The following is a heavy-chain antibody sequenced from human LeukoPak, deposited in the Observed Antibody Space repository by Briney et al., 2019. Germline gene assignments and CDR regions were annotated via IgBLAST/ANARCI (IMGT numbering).Heavy chain of an antibody. V-gene: IGHV1-3*01. Sequence: ASVKVSCKASGYTFTSYAMHWVRHAPGQRLEWMGWINAGNGNTKYSQKFQGRVTITRDTSASTAYMELSSLRSEDTAVYYCAREAPPTMVRGVISWWFDPWGQGTLVTVSS. CDR3: AREAPPTMVRGVISWWFDP. CDR2: INAGNGNT. D-gene: IGHD3-10*01. CDR1: GYTFTSYA. J-gene: IGHJ5*02.